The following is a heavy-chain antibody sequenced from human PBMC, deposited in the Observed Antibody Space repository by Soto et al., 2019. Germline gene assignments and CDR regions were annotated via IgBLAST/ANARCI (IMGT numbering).Heavy chain of an antibody. J-gene: IGHJ6*03. V-gene: IGHV3-30-3*01. D-gene: IGHD3-16*01. CDR1: GFTFSSYA. CDR3: ARGSGHNYYYMDV. CDR2: ISYDGSNK. Sequence: GGSLRLSCAASGFTFSSYAMHWVRQAPGKGLEWVAVISYDGSNKYYADSVKGRFTISRDNSKNTLYLQMNSLRAEDTAVYYCARGSGHNYYYMDVWGKGTTVTVSS.